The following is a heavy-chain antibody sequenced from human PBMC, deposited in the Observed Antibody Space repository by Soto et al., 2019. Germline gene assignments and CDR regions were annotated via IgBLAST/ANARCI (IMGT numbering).Heavy chain of an antibody. J-gene: IGHJ4*02. CDR2: ISGRGGNT. D-gene: IGHD2-15*01. CDR1: GFTFSNYA. V-gene: IGHV3-23*01. CDR3: AKAGCSGGTCYLYYFDY. Sequence: EMQLLESGGGLVQPGGSLKLSCAASGFTFSNYAMSWVRPAPGKGLEWVSTISGRGGNTYSADSVKGRFTISRDNSRNTLSLHMDSLRVEDSAVYSCAKAGCSGGTCYLYYFDYCGQGVLVTVSS.